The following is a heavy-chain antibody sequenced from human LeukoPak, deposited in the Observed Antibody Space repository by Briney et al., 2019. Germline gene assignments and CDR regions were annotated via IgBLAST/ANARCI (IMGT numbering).Heavy chain of an antibody. CDR2: IYYSGST. J-gene: IGHJ5*02. V-gene: IGHV4-59*01. CDR1: GGSISSYY. CDR3: AGTYYYDSSGYNWFDP. Sequence: SETLSLTCTVSGGSISSYYWSWIRQPPVKGLEWIGYIYYSGSTNYNPSLKSRVTISVDTSKNQFSLKLSSVTAADTAVYYCAGTYYYDSSGYNWFDPWGQGTLVTVSS. D-gene: IGHD3-22*01.